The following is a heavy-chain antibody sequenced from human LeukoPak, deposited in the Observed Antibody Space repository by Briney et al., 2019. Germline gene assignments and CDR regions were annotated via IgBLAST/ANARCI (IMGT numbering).Heavy chain of an antibody. CDR3: ARPPDSLANDYDF. V-gene: IGHV3-74*01. CDR1: GFTLNKHW. J-gene: IGHJ3*01. D-gene: IGHD5-12*01. Sequence: PGGSLRLSCTASGFTLNKHWMHWVRQAPGGGLVWVSRIDPDGGGSDSADSVRGRFTISRDNAKNTLYLQMESLRAEDTAVYYCARPPDSLANDYDFWGQGTMVTVSS. CDR2: IDPDGGGS.